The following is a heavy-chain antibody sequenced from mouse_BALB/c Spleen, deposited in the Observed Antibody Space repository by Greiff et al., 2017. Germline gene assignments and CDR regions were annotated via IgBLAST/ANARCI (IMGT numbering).Heavy chain of an antibody. Sequence: EVKLMESGGGLVQPGGSRKLSCAASGFTFSSFGMHWVRQAPEKGLEWVAYISSGSSTIYYADTVKGRFTISRDNPKNTLFLQMTSRRSEDTAMYYCARSPYYYGYFDYWGQGTTLTVSS. CDR2: ISSGSSTI. V-gene: IGHV5-17*02. J-gene: IGHJ2*01. D-gene: IGHD1-1*01. CDR3: ARSPYYYGYFDY. CDR1: GFTFSSFG.